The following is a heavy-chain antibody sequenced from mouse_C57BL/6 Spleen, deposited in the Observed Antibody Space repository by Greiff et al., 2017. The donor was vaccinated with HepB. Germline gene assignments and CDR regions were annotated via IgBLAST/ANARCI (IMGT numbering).Heavy chain of an antibody. CDR1: GYTFTDYY. V-gene: IGHV1-26*01. Sequence: EVQLQQSGPELVKPGASVKISCKASGYTFTDYYMNWVKQSHGKSLEWIGDINPNNGGTSYNQKFKGKATLTVDKSSSTAYMELRSLTSEDSAVYYCARERDYEGYFDYWGQGTTLTVSS. D-gene: IGHD1-1*01. J-gene: IGHJ2*01. CDR3: ARERDYEGYFDY. CDR2: INPNNGGT.